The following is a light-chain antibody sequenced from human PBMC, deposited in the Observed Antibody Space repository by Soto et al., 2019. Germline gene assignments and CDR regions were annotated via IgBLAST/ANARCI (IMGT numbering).Light chain of an antibody. J-gene: IGKJ3*01. Sequence: DIQMTQSPSSLSASVGDRVTITCRASQDISSNLAWYQRKPGEVPKLPIFSASTLHSGVPSRFSGSGSGTHFSLTISSLQPEDVATYYCQQSTGAPFTFGPGTKVDFK. V-gene: IGKV1-27*01. CDR3: QQSTGAPFT. CDR2: SAS. CDR1: QDISSN.